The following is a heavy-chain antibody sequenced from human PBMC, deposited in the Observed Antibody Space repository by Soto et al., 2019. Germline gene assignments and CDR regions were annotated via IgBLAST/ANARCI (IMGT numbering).Heavy chain of an antibody. CDR3: AKGGVGYYDSTGYYLYYYYGMDV. CDR2: ISGSGGTT. Sequence: EVQLLESGGGLVQPGGSLRLSCAASGFTFSSYSMIWVRQAPGKGLEWVSAISGSGGTTYYADSVKGRFTISRDNSKNTLYLQMNSVRAEGTAVYYCAKGGVGYYDSTGYYLYYYYGMDVWGQGTTVTVSS. CDR1: GFTFSSYS. J-gene: IGHJ6*02. D-gene: IGHD3-22*01. V-gene: IGHV3-23*01.